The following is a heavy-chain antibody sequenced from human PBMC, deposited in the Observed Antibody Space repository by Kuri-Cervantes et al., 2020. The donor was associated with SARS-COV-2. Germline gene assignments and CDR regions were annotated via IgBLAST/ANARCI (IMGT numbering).Heavy chain of an antibody. V-gene: IGHV3-9*01. J-gene: IGHJ4*02. CDR3: ARGIAISGNYFDY. Sequence: GGSLRLSCAASGFTFDDYAMHWVRQAPGKGLEWVSGISWNSGSIGYADSVKGRFTISRDNAKNSLYLQMNSLSAEDTAVYYCARGIAISGNYFDYWGQGTLVTVSS. D-gene: IGHD2/OR15-2a*01. CDR1: GFTFDDYA. CDR2: ISWNSGSI.